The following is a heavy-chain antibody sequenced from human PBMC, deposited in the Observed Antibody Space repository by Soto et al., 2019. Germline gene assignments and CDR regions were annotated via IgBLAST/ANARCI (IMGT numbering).Heavy chain of an antibody. J-gene: IGHJ6*02. CDR2: TQADGSET. CDR1: GFTFTNSW. CDR3: ARAATPAVPRDFLSRQRATTWGGVPLRGSGHYSYGMDV. D-gene: IGHD6-19*01. V-gene: IGHV3-7*03. Sequence: GGSLRLSCAASGFTFTNSWMAWVRQAPGKGLEWVANTQADGSETYYVDSLRGRFAISRDNAESSLCLQMTGLRADGTAVSFCARAATPAVPRDFLSRQRATTWGGVPLRGSGHYSYGMDVWGQGTTVTVS.